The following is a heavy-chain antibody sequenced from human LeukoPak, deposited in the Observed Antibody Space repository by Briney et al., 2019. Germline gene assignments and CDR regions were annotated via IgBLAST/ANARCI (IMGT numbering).Heavy chain of an antibody. J-gene: IGHJ4*02. Sequence: PGGSLRLSCAASGFTFRSYAMSRVRQAPGKGLEWVSAISAIGTSTYYADSVKGRFTISRDYSNNTLYLQMNSLRVEDTAVYYCATGFRSGNFWYFDYWGQGTLVTVSS. CDR2: ISAIGTST. D-gene: IGHD1-26*01. CDR1: GFTFRSYA. CDR3: ATGFRSGNFWYFDY. V-gene: IGHV3-23*01.